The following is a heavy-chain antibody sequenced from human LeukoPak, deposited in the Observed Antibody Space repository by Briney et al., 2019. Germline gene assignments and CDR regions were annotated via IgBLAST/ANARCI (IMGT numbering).Heavy chain of an antibody. CDR1: GLTVSNNY. Sequence: GGSLRLSCAASGLTVSNNYMTWVRQAPGKGLEWVSIIYASGDTYYADSVKGRFTISRDSSKNTVYLQMNSLRAEDTAVYYCARDVAASEQGYWGQGTLVTVSS. CDR2: IYASGDT. J-gene: IGHJ4*02. CDR3: ARDVAASEQGY. V-gene: IGHV3-66*03. D-gene: IGHD6-25*01.